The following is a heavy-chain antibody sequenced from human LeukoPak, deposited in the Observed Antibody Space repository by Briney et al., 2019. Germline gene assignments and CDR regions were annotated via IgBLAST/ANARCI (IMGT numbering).Heavy chain of an antibody. CDR2: IWYDGSNK. Sequence: PGGSLRLSCAASGFTFSSYGMHWVRQAPGKGLEWVAVIWYDGSNKYYADSVKGRFTVSRDNAENTVYLEMNSLSVEDTATYYCIRDFRSADLWGQGTLVTVTS. J-gene: IGHJ5*02. V-gene: IGHV3-33*01. CDR1: GFTFSSYG. CDR3: IRDFRSADL.